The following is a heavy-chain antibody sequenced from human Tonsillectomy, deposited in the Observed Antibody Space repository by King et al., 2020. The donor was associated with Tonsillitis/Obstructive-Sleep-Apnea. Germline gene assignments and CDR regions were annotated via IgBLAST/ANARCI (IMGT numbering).Heavy chain of an antibody. D-gene: IGHD3-10*01. V-gene: IGHV3-20*04. CDR3: AADKGRGNYYYMDV. Sequence: VQLVESGGGVVRPGGSLRLSCAASGFTFDDYVMSWVRQAPGKGLDWVSGINWNGGSTGYADSVKGRFTISRDNAKNSLYLQMNSLRAEDTALYYCAADKGRGNYYYMDVWGTGTTVTVSS. CDR2: INWNGGST. J-gene: IGHJ6*03. CDR1: GFTFDDYV.